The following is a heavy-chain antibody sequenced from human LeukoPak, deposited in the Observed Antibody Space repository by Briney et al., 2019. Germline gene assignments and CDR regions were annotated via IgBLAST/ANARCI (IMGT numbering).Heavy chain of an antibody. CDR1: GGSISSSSYY. D-gene: IGHD6-13*01. V-gene: IGHV4-39*01. CDR3: ASNGQQLDTYYYYYMDV. Sequence: PSETLSLTCTVSGGSISSSSYYWGWIRQPPGKGLEWIGSIYYSGSTYYNPSLKSRVTISVDTSKNQFSLKLSSVTAADTAVYYCASNGQQLDTYYYYYMDVWGKGTTVTVSS. J-gene: IGHJ6*03. CDR2: IYYSGST.